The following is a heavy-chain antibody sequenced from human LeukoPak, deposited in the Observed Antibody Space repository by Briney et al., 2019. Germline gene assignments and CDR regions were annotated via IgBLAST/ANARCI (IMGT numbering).Heavy chain of an antibody. V-gene: IGHV5-51*01. D-gene: IGHD2-2*02. CDR2: IYPGDSDT. J-gene: IGHJ4*02. CDR1: GYSFTSYW. Sequence: ESLKISCQGSGYSFTSYWIGWVRQMPGKGLEGMGIIYPGDSDTRYSPSFQGHVTLSADKSISTAYLQWSSLKASDTAMYYCARHAGRRYCSSTSCYIVGYWGQGTLVTVSS. CDR3: ARHAGRRYCSSTSCYIVGY.